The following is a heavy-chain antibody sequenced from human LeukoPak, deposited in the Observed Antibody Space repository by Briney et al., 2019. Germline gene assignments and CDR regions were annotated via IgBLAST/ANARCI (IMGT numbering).Heavy chain of an antibody. Sequence: SETLSLTCTVSGGSISSGSYYWSWIRQPAGKGLEWIGRIYTSGSTNYNPSLKSRVTISVDTSKNQFSLKLSSVTAADTAVYYCARAIVATIPKPYYYYYYMDVWGKGTTVTISS. CDR2: IYTSGST. J-gene: IGHJ6*03. V-gene: IGHV4-61*02. CDR1: GGSISSGSYY. CDR3: ARAIVATIPKPYYYYYYMDV. D-gene: IGHD5-12*01.